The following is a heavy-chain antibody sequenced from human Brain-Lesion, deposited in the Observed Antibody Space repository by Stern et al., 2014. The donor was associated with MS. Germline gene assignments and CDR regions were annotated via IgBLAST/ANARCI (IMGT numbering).Heavy chain of an antibody. V-gene: IGHV4-39*02. CDR1: GGSFSSRSYY. CDR3: ARIDSSSWYDYFVS. J-gene: IGHJ4*02. Sequence: QVQLVQSGPGLVKPSETLSLTCTVSGGSFSSRSYYWGWIRQPPGQGLEWIGSVYYSGNAYYHPSLESRVTMSVDTSKNHFSLNLRSVTAADTAVYYCARIDSSSWYDYFVSWGQGTLVTVSS. D-gene: IGHD6-13*01. CDR2: VYYSGNA.